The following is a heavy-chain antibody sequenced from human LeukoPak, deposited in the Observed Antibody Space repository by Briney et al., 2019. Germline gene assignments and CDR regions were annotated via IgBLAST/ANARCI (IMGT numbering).Heavy chain of an antibody. CDR2: IDDGGSNT. D-gene: IGHD1-26*01. Sequence: PGGSLRLSCAGSGFTFRSFAMSWVRQAPGKGLEWVSTIDDGGSNTYYADSVKGRFTISRDNSQSTLYLQMNSLRAEDTATYYCAKAGTVGATFRMDYWGQGTLVTVSS. CDR1: GFTFRSFA. J-gene: IGHJ4*02. V-gene: IGHV3-23*01. CDR3: AKAGTVGATFRMDY.